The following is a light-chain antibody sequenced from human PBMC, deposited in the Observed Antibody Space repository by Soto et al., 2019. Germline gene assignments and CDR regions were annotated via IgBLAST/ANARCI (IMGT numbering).Light chain of an antibody. CDR1: TSNIGNNP. Sequence: QAVVTQPPSPSGTPGQRVTISCSGSTSNIGNNPVNWYQQLPGTAPKLLIFTNDQRPSGVPDRFSGSKSGTSASLAISGLQAEDEADYYCAAWDDSLNALVFGGGTKVTVL. CDR3: AAWDDSLNALV. V-gene: IGLV1-44*01. CDR2: TND. J-gene: IGLJ3*02.